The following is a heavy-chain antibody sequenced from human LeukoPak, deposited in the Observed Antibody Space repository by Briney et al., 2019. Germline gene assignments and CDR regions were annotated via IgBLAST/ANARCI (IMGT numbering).Heavy chain of an antibody. Sequence: SGGSLRLSCVASGFTFSSYWMSWVRQAPGKGLEWVANIKEDGLEKYYVDSVKGRFTISRDNAKNSLYLQLNSLRVEDTAVYYCARDRHSTSWSYFYYMDVWGKGTTVTVSS. J-gene: IGHJ6*03. CDR2: IKEDGLEK. V-gene: IGHV3-7*01. CDR3: ARDRHSTSWSYFYYMDV. D-gene: IGHD6-13*01. CDR1: GFTFSSYW.